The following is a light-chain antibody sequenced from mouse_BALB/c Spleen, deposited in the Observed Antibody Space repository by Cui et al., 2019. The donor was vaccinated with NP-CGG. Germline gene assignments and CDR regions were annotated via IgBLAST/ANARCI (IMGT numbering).Light chain of an antibody. V-gene: IGLV1*01. CDR3: ALWYSNHWV. CDR1: TGAVTTSNY. Sequence: QAVVTHESAPTTSPGETVTLTCSPSTGAVTTSNYANWVQEKPDHLFTGLIGGTNNRAPGVPARFSGSLIGDKAALTITGAQTEDEAIYFCALWYSNHWVFGGGTKLTVL. J-gene: IGLJ1*01. CDR2: GTN.